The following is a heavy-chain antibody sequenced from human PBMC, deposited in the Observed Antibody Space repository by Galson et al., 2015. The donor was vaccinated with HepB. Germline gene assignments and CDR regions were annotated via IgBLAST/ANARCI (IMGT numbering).Heavy chain of an antibody. D-gene: IGHD2-2*02. Sequence: SVKVSCKASGGTFSSYAISWVRQAPGQGLEWMGRIIPILGIANYAQKFQGRVTITADKSTSTAYMELSSLRSEDTAVYYCARYQYRSPFDLWGRGTLVTVSS. J-gene: IGHJ2*01. CDR2: IIPILGIA. CDR1: GGTFSSYA. V-gene: IGHV1-69*04. CDR3: ARYQYRSPFDL.